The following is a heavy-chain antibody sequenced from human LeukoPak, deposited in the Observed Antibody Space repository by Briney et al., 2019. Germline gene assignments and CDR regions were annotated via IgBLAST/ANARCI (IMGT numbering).Heavy chain of an antibody. CDR1: GFTFSTYW. D-gene: IGHD2-8*02. V-gene: IGHV3-74*01. Sequence: GGSLRLSCAASGFTFSTYWMHWVRQAPGKGLVLVSRMNSDGSTTSYADSVKGRFTISRDNSKNTLYLQMNSLRAEDTAVYYCAKDNSGLSLILYYFDYWGQGTLVTVSS. J-gene: IGHJ4*02. CDR2: MNSDGSTT. CDR3: AKDNSGLSLILYYFDY.